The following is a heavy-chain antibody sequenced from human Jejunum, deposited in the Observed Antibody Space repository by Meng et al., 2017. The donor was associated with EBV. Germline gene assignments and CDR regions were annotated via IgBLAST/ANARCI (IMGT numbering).Heavy chain of an antibody. D-gene: IGHD1-26*01. CDR1: GFIFSDYY. CDR3: ARYFSKSGRYYADY. Sequence: HLVGSWGGLVQPGGSLRLSCAASGFIFSDYYMDWVRQAPGKGLEWVGRSRNKVNTYSTEYAASVKGRFTILRDESKNSLYLQMNNLKTEDTAVYYCARYFSKSGRYYADYWGQGTLVTVSS. J-gene: IGHJ4*02. CDR2: SRNKVNTYST. V-gene: IGHV3-72*01.